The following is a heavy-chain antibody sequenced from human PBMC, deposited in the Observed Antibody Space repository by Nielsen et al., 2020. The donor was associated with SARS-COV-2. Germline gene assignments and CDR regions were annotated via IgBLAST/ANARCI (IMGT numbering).Heavy chain of an antibody. CDR1: GYTFPSYY. Sequence: SVTVSCQASGYTFPSYYMHWVRQAPGQGLEWMGIINPSGCSTSYAQKFQGRVTMTRDTSTSTVYMELSSLRSEDTAVYYCARETMVRGFFQHWGQGTLVTVSS. CDR3: ARETMVRGFFQH. J-gene: IGHJ1*01. V-gene: IGHV1-46*01. D-gene: IGHD3-10*01. CDR2: INPSGCST.